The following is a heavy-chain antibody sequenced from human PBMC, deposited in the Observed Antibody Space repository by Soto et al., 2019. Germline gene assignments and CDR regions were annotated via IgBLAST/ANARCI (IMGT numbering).Heavy chain of an antibody. CDR2: IGAYNGNA. CDR3: AIDPAGIVGVYPPLDF. Sequence: ASVKVSCKASGYTFTIYGISWVRQSPGQWLEWMGWIGAYNGNANYAQKLQCRVSLTTDTSMSTAYMELRSLRSDDPAVYYCAIDPAGIVGVYPPLDFWGQGTLVTVSS. D-gene: IGHD1-26*01. CDR1: GYTFTIYG. J-gene: IGHJ4*02. V-gene: IGHV1-18*01.